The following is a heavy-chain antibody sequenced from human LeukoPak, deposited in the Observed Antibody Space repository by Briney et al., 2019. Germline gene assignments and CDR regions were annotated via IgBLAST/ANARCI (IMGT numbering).Heavy chain of an antibody. D-gene: IGHD3-16*01. V-gene: IGHV3-66*01. CDR3: ASAYYHYYFDY. CDR1: GFIVSNNY. Sequence: GGSLRLSCAASGFIVSNNYMTWVRQAPGKGLEWVSAIYSGGSTYYSNSVKGRFTISRDNSKNMLYLQMNSLRAEDSAVYYCASAYYHYYFDYWGQGTLVTVSS. J-gene: IGHJ4*02. CDR2: IYSGGST.